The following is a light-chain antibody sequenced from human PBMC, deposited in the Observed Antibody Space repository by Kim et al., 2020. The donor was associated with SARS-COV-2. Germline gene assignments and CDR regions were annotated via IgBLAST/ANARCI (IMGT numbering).Light chain of an antibody. J-gene: IGLJ2*01. Sequence: SVSPGQTANLTCSGDKLGDKYACWYQQKPGQSPVLVIYQDSKRPSGIPERFSGSNSGNTATLTISGTQAMDEADYYCQAWDSSTVVFGGGTQLTVL. V-gene: IGLV3-1*01. CDR1: KLGDKY. CDR2: QDS. CDR3: QAWDSSTVV.